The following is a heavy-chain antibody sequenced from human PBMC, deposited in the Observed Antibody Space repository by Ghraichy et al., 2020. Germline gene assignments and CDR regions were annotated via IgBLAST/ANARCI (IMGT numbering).Heavy chain of an antibody. CDR2: IKQDGSEK. CDR1: GFTFSSYW. Sequence: GGSLRLSCAASGFTFSSYWMSWVRQAPGKGLEWVANIKQDGSEKYFVDSVKGRFTISRDNAKNSLYLQMNSLRAEDTAVYYCARDRIRGVVPSRRYYYGMDVWGKGTTVTVSS. CDR3: ARDRIRGVVPSRRYYYGMDV. D-gene: IGHD3-3*01. V-gene: IGHV3-7*01. J-gene: IGHJ6*04.